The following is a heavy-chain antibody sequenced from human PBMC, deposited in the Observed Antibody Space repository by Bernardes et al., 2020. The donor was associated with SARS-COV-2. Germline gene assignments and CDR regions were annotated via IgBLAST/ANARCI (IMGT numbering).Heavy chain of an antibody. V-gene: IGHV3-9*01. D-gene: IGHD6-19*01. J-gene: IGHJ4*02. CDR3: AKDYETGELGIAVEGYCGH. Sequence: SLRLSCAASGFTFDDFAMHWVRQAPGKGLEWVSGISWNSGSIGYAASVKGRFTISRDNAKNSLYLQMNSLRPDDTALYYCAKDYETGELGIAVEGYCGHWGQETLVTVSS. CDR2: ISWNSGSI. CDR1: GFTFDDFA.